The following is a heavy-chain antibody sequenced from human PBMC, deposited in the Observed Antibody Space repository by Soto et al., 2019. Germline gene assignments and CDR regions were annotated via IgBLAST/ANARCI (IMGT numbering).Heavy chain of an antibody. CDR1: GFTFSSYG. Sequence: QVQLVESGGGVVQPGRSLRLSCAASGFTFSSYGMHWVRQAPGKGLECVAVISYDGSNKYYADSVKGRFTISRDNSKNTLYLQMNSLRAEDTAVYYCAKDTFRYNWNDGYFDYWGQGTLVTVSS. J-gene: IGHJ4*02. CDR2: ISYDGSNK. CDR3: AKDTFRYNWNDGYFDY. V-gene: IGHV3-30*18. D-gene: IGHD1-1*01.